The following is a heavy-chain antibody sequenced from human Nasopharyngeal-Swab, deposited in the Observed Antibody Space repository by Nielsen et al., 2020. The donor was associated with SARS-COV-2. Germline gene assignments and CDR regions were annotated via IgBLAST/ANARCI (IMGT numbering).Heavy chain of an antibody. V-gene: IGHV3-30*18. CDR3: AKEGIYDFWSGPQGPFDY. J-gene: IGHJ4*02. D-gene: IGHD3-3*01. CDR1: GFTFSSYG. Sequence: GESLKISCAASGFTFSSYGMHWVRQAPGKGLEWVAVISYAGSNKYYADSVKGRFTISRDNSKNTLYLQMNSLRAEDTAVYYCAKEGIYDFWSGPQGPFDYWGQGTLVTASS. CDR2: ISYAGSNK.